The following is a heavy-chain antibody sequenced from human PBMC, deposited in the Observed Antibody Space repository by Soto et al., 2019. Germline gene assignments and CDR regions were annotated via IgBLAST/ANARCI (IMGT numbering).Heavy chain of an antibody. J-gene: IGHJ5*02. D-gene: IGHD3-22*01. CDR1: GGSISSSGYY. CDR2: IYYSGST. Sequence: KTSETLSLTCTVSGGSISSSGYYWSWFRQHPGKGLEWIGYIYYSGSTYYNPSLKSRVTISVDTSKNQFSLKLSSVTAADTAEYYCARKLDYYDSSGYSGIGWFDPWGQGTLVTVS. V-gene: IGHV4-31*03. CDR3: ARKLDYYDSSGYSGIGWFDP.